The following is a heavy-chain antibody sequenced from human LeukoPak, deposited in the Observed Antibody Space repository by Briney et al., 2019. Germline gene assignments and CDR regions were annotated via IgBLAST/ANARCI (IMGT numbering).Heavy chain of an antibody. CDR3: EKGGIVVPTKYYFDW. J-gene: IGHJ4*01. V-gene: IGHV3-53*01. CDR2: IFGGGST. Sequence: GSLRLSCAASGFTVSSNYMNWSRLAPGKGRGWGSVIFGGGSTCFAGSVKGRFTVSRDNSKNTLYLKMNSLRAEDTAVYYCEKGGIVVPTKYYFDWWGHGTLVTVSS. D-gene: IGHD2-2*01. CDR1: GFTVSSNY.